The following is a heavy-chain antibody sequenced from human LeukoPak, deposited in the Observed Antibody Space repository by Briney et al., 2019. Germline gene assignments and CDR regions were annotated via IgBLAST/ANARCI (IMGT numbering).Heavy chain of an antibody. CDR2: INHSGST. D-gene: IGHD1-14*01. Sequence: SETLSLTCAVYGGSFSGYYWSWIRQPPGKGLEWIGEINHSGSTNYNPSLKSRVTISVDTSKNQFSLKLSSVTAADTAVYYCASRAENSGTDYWGQGTLVTVSS. CDR3: ASRAENSGTDY. J-gene: IGHJ4*02. CDR1: GGSFSGYY. V-gene: IGHV4-34*01.